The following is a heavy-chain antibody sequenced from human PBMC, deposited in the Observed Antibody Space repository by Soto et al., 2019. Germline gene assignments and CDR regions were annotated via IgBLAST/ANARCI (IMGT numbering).Heavy chain of an antibody. CDR3: ERIVGATAGYYYYGMDV. J-gene: IGHJ6*02. CDR1: GFTFSSYG. V-gene: IGHV3-74*01. D-gene: IGHD1-26*01. Sequence: GGSLRLSCAASGFTFSSYGMHWVRQAPGKGLVWVSRINSDGSSTSYADSVKGRFTISRDNAKNTLYLQMNSLRAEDTAVYYCERIVGATAGYYYYGMDVWGQGTTVTVSS. CDR2: INSDGSST.